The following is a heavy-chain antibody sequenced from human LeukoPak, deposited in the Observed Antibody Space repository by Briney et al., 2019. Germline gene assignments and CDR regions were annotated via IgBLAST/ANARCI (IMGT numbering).Heavy chain of an antibody. D-gene: IGHD3-10*01. CDR1: GGSFSGYY. Sequence: SETLSLACAVYGGSFSGYYWCWIRQPPGKVLEWIGEINHSGSTNYNPSLKSRVTISVDTSKNQFSLKLSSVTAADTAVYYCARLVWFGELDVDYWGQGTLVTVSS. CDR2: INHSGST. CDR3: ARLVWFGELDVDY. J-gene: IGHJ4*02. V-gene: IGHV4-34*01.